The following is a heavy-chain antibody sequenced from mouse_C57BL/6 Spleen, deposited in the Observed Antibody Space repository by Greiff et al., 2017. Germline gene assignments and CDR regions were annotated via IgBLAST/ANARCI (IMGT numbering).Heavy chain of an antibody. V-gene: IGHV1-50*01. CDR1: GYTFTSYW. J-gene: IGHJ4*01. CDR2: IDPSDSYT. Sequence: VQLQQSGAELVKPGASVKLSCKASGYTFTSYWMQWVKQRPGQGLEWIGEIDPSDSYTNYNQKFKGKATLTVDTSSSTAYMQLSSLTSEDSAVYYCARGDYSYAMDYWGQGTSVTVSS. CDR3: ARGDYSYAMDY. D-gene: IGHD2-12*01.